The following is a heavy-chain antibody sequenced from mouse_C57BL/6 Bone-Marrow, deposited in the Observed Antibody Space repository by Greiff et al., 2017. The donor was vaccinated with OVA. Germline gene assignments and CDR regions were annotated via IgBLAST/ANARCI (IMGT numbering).Heavy chain of an antibody. D-gene: IGHD1-1*01. J-gene: IGHJ1*03. CDR2: INRDGGST. Sequence: EVKLMESGGGLVQPGESLKLSCESNEYEFPSHDMSWVRKTPEKRLELVAAINRDGGSTYYPDTMERRFIISRDNTKKTLYLQMSSLRSEDTALYYCTRHDYYGSYWYFDVWGTGTTVTVSS. CDR1: EYEFPSHD. V-gene: IGHV5-2*01. CDR3: TRHDYYGSYWYFDV.